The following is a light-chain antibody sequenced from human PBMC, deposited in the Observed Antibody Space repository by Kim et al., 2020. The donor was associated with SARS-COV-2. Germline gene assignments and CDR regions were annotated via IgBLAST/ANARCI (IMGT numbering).Light chain of an antibody. CDR3: ASRDSSGDHLL. Sequence: ALRQTVGITCQGDILRTYFPSWYQQKPRQAPVLVIYGKNTRPSGIPDRFSGSFSGNTASLTITGTQAEDEADYYCASRDSSGDHLLFGGGTKLTVL. V-gene: IGLV3-19*01. CDR2: GKN. CDR1: ILRTYF. J-gene: IGLJ2*01.